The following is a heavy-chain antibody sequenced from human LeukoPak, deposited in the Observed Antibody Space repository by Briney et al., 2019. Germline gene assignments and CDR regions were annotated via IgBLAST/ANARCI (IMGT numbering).Heavy chain of an antibody. Sequence: GGSLRLSCAASGFTFTSYWMSWVRQPPGKGLEWVANIKQDGSEKYYVDSVKGRFTISRDNAKNSLYLQMNSLRAEDTAVYYCARKGYCSSTSCQRAEAFDIWGQGTMVTVSS. CDR1: GFTFTSYW. D-gene: IGHD2-2*01. V-gene: IGHV3-7*01. CDR3: ARKGYCSSTSCQRAEAFDI. J-gene: IGHJ3*02. CDR2: IKQDGSEK.